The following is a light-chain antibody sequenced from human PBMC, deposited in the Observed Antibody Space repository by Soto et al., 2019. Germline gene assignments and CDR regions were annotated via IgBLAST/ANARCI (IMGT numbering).Light chain of an antibody. CDR3: QQYGGSPPYT. CDR1: QSVRSSY. V-gene: IGKV3-20*01. CDR2: GAS. J-gene: IGKJ2*01. Sequence: EIVLTQSPGTLSLSPGERATLSCRASQSVRSSYLAWYQQKPGQAPRLLIYGASSRATGIPDRFSGSGSGTDFTLTISRLEPEDFAVYYCQQYGGSPPYTIGQGTKLEIK.